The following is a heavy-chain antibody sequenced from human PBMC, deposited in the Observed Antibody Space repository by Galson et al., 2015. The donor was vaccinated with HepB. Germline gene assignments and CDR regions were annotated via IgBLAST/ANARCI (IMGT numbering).Heavy chain of an antibody. CDR3: ARGETYYYGSGSRNWFDP. J-gene: IGHJ5*02. D-gene: IGHD3-10*01. V-gene: IGHV1-69*13. Sequence: SVKVSCKASGGTFSSYAISWVRQAPGQGLEWMGGIIPIFGTANYAQKFQGRVTITADESTSTAYMELSSLRSEDTAVYYCARGETYYYGSGSRNWFDPWGQGTLVTVSS. CDR1: GGTFSSYA. CDR2: IIPIFGTA.